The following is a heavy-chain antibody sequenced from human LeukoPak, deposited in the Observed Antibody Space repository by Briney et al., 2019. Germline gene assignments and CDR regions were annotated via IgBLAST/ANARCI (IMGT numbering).Heavy chain of an antibody. CDR1: GYTFTGYY. CDR2: INPNSGGT. CDR3: ARKDLGGFWTPRPTNNWFDP. D-gene: IGHD3/OR15-3a*01. V-gene: IGHV1-2*02. J-gene: IGHJ5*02. Sequence: ASVKVSCKASGYTFTGYYMHRVRQAPGQGLEWMGWINPNSGGTNYAQKFQGRVTMTRDTSISTAYMELSRLRSDDTAVYYCARKDLGGFWTPRPTNNWFDPWGQGTLVTVSS.